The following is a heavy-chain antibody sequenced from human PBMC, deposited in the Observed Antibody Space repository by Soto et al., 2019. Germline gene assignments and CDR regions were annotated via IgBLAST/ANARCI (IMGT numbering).Heavy chain of an antibody. J-gene: IGHJ4*02. V-gene: IGHV3-21*01. Sequence: GGSLRLSCAASGFTFSNHAMNWVRQAPGKGLEWVSSIDSSGNFIYYAGSVKGRFTISRDNAKSSLYLQMTTLKAEDTAVYYCARDPLWFGEIGYFDYWGQGALVTVSS. D-gene: IGHD3-10*01. CDR3: ARDPLWFGEIGYFDY. CDR2: IDSSGNFI. CDR1: GFTFSNHA.